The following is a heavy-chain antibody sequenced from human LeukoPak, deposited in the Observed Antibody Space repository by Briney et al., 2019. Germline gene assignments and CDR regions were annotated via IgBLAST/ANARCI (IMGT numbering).Heavy chain of an antibody. CDR2: INPKSGGT. D-gene: IGHD2-21*01. J-gene: IGHJ4*02. V-gene: IGHV1-2*02. Sequence: ASVKVSCKASGYNFRDYYMHWVRQAPGQGLEWLGWINPKSGGTDYAQQFQGRVTMTRDTSSSTDYLEVRSLRSDDTAVYYCAKPRYGGYYLDYWGQGTLVTVSS. CDR3: AKPRYGGYYLDY. CDR1: GYNFRDYY.